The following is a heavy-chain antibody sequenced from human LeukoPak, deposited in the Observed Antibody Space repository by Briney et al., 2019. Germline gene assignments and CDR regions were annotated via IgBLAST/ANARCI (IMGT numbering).Heavy chain of an antibody. Sequence: SVKVSCKASGGTFSSYAISWVRQAPGQGLEWMGGIIPIFGTANYAQKFQGRVTITADESTSTAYKELSSLRSEDTAVYYCARVPRRNSSSYYFDYWGQGTLVTASS. CDR1: GGTFSSYA. D-gene: IGHD6-6*01. J-gene: IGHJ4*02. V-gene: IGHV1-69*01. CDR3: ARVPRRNSSSYYFDY. CDR2: IIPIFGTA.